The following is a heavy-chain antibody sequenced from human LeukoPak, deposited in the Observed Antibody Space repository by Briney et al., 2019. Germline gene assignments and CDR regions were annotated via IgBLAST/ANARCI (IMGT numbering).Heavy chain of an antibody. V-gene: IGHV3-23*01. Sequence: RTGGSLRPSCAASGFTFNNYAMNWVRQAPGKGLEWVSSISGGGETTYYADSAKGRFTISRDNSQNTLYLQMNSLRAEDTALYYCARGRGGDYVPSRFDYWGQGTLVTVSS. CDR2: ISGGGETT. CDR1: GFTFNNYA. J-gene: IGHJ4*02. CDR3: ARGRGGDYVPSRFDY. D-gene: IGHD4-17*01.